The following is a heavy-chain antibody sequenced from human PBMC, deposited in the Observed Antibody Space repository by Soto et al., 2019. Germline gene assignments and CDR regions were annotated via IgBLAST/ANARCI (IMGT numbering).Heavy chain of an antibody. D-gene: IGHD3-3*01. CDR1: GFTFSSYG. CDR3: ASSYDFWFSD. V-gene: IGHV3-33*01. Sequence: PGGSLRLSCASSGFTFSSYGMHWVRQAPGKGLEWVAVIWYDGSNKYYADSVKGRFTISRDNSKNTLYLQMNSLRAEDTAVYYCASSYDFWFSDWGQGTLVTVSS. J-gene: IGHJ4*02. CDR2: IWYDGSNK.